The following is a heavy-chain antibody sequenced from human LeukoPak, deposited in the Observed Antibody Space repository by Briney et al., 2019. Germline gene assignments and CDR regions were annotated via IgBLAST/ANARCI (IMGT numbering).Heavy chain of an antibody. D-gene: IGHD5-12*01. Sequence: GGSLRLSCAASGFTFSSYAMSWVRQAPGKGQEWVSAISSSGGSTYYADSVKGRFTISRDNSKNTLYLQMNSLRAEDTAVYYCAKVPLHDLYSGYDPPFDYWGQGTLVTVSS. CDR3: AKVPLHDLYSGYDPPFDY. CDR2: ISSSGGST. V-gene: IGHV3-23*01. J-gene: IGHJ4*02. CDR1: GFTFSSYA.